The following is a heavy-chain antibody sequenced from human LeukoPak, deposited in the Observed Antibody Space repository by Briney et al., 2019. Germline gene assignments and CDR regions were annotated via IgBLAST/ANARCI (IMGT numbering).Heavy chain of an antibody. CDR2: INPNSGGT. CDR1: VYTFTAYY. D-gene: IGHD5-24*01. Sequence: ASVKVSCKASVYTFTAYYLHWVRQAPGQGLEWMGRINPNSGGTNYEQKFQGRVTMPRDTSISTAYMELSRLRSDDTAVYYCARESHNLDDAFDIWGEGTMVTVSS. J-gene: IGHJ3*02. CDR3: ARESHNLDDAFDI. V-gene: IGHV1-2*06.